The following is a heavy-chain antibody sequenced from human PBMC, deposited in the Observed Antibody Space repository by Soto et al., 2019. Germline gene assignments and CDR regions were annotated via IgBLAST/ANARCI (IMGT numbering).Heavy chain of an antibody. Sequence: PGGSLRLSCAASGFTFSSYGMHWVRQAPGKGLEWVAVISYDGSNKYYADSVKGRFTISRDNSKNTLYLQMNSLRAEDTAVYYCAKDSYDSSGYYYPYYYYGMDVWGQGTTVTVSS. CDR1: GFTFSSYG. V-gene: IGHV3-30*18. CDR3: AKDSYDSSGYYYPYYYYGMDV. D-gene: IGHD3-22*01. J-gene: IGHJ6*02. CDR2: ISYDGSNK.